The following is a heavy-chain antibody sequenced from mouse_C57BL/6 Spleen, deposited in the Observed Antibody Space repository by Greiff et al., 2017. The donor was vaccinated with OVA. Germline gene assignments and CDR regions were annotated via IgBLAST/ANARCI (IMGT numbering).Heavy chain of an antibody. CDR3: ARVGGDSDYDVNWYFDV. V-gene: IGHV5-4*03. CDR1: GFTFSSYA. J-gene: IGHJ1*03. CDR2: ISDGGSYT. Sequence: EVKVVESGGGLVKPGGSLKLSCAASGFTFSSYAMSWVRQTPEKRLEWVATISDGGSYTYYPDNVKGRFTISRDNAKNNLYLQMRHLKSEDTAMYYCARVGGDSDYDVNWYFDVWGTGTTVTVSS. D-gene: IGHD2-4*01.